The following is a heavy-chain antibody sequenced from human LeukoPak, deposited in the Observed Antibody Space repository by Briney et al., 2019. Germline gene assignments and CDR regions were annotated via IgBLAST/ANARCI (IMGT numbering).Heavy chain of an antibody. CDR3: VKITSVTGGDC. CDR2: ISSNGGST. D-gene: IGHD1-1*01. Sequence: GGSLRLSCSASGFTFSGYAMHWVRQAPGKGLEYVSAISSNGGSTHYADSVKGRFTISRDNSKNTLYLQMSSLRAEDTAVYYCVKITSVTGGDCWGQGTRLTVSS. V-gene: IGHV3-64D*09. J-gene: IGHJ4*02. CDR1: GFTFSGYA.